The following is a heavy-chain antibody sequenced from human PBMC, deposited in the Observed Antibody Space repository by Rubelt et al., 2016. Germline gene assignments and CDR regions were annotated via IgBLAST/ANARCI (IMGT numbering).Heavy chain of an antibody. V-gene: IGHV1-2*02. Sequence: WVRQAPGQGLEWMGWLSAYNGNTNYAQKFQGGVTMTRDTSISTAYMELSRLRSDDTAVYYCARGVGTAFDPWGQGTLVTVSS. CDR3: ARGVGTAFDP. J-gene: IGHJ5*02. CDR2: LSAYNGNT. D-gene: IGHD1-1*01.